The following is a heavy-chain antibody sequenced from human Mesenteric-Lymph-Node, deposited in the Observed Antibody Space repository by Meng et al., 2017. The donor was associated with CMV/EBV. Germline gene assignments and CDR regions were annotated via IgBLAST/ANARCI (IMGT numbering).Heavy chain of an antibody. CDR1: SMSGGGYY. D-gene: IGHD6-13*01. Sequence: SMSGGGYYWNCIRQHPGKGLEWIGYIYYSGSAFYNPSLKSRVSISVATSKNQFSLKLSSVTAADTAVYYCAGDRLGKTAAGKYYFDSWGQGTLVTVSS. CDR2: IYYSGSA. V-gene: IGHV4-31*02. J-gene: IGHJ4*02. CDR3: AGDRLGKTAAGKYYFDS.